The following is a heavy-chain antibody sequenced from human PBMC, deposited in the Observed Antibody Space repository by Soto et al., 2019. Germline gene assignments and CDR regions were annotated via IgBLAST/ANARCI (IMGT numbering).Heavy chain of an antibody. J-gene: IGHJ4*02. CDR1: GFTFSSYN. CDR2: ISSTNII. CDR3: ASRLVATTGYDY. D-gene: IGHD5-12*01. V-gene: IGHV3-48*01. Sequence: EVQLVESGGGLVQPGGSLRLSCAASGFTFSSYNMHWVRQAPGKGLEWVSSISSTNIIYYADSVKGRFTISRDNAKNLLFLQMNSLRAEDTAAYFCASRLVATTGYDYWGQGTLVTVSS.